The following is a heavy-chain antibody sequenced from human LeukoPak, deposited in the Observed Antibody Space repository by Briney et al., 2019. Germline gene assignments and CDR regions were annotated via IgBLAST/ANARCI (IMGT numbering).Heavy chain of an antibody. CDR1: GFTFSSYW. V-gene: IGHV3-74*01. J-gene: IGHJ6*03. Sequence: GGSLRLSCAASGFTFSSYWMHWVRQAPGKGLVWVSRINTDGSSTSYADSVKGRFTISRDNAKNTLYLQMNSLRAEDTAVYYCAKPWRIFDPFTQSPALYYYMDVWGKGTTVTVSS. CDR3: AKPWRIFDPFTQSPALYYYMDV. D-gene: IGHD2/OR15-2a*01. CDR2: INTDGSST.